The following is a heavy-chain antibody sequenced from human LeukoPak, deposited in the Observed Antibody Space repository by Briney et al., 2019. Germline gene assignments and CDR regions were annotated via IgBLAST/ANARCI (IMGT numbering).Heavy chain of an antibody. V-gene: IGHV1-18*01. CDR2: ISAYNGNT. D-gene: IGHD4-17*01. CDR1: GYTFTSYG. Sequence: ASVKVSCKASGYTFTSYGISWVRQAPGQGLEWMGWISAYNGNTNYAQKLQGRVTMTTDTSTSTAYMELRSLRSDDTVVYYCARDQGTTVTRVPNYWGQGTLVTVSS. J-gene: IGHJ4*02. CDR3: ARDQGTTVTRVPNY.